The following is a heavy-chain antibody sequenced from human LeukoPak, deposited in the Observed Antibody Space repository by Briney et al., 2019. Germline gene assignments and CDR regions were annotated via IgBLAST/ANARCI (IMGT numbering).Heavy chain of an antibody. J-gene: IGHJ5*02. Sequence: GGSLRLSCAASGFTFSNFGMSWVRQAPGKGLEWVSVISGSGGSTYYADSVKGRFTISRDNPKNTLYLQMNSLRAEDTAVYYCAKSRSYYGSGSPNWFDPWGQGTLVTVSS. CDR3: AKSRSYYGSGSPNWFDP. CDR1: GFTFSNFG. CDR2: ISGSGGST. V-gene: IGHV3-23*01. D-gene: IGHD3-10*01.